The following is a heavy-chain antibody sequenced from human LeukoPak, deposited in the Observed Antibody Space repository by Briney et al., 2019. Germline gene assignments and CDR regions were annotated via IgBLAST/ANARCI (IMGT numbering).Heavy chain of an antibody. CDR3: ARGGTWTIYYFDY. CDR1: GYTFTGYY. Sequence: GASVKVSCKASGYTFTGYYMHWVRQAPGQGLEWMGWISAYNGNTNYAQKLQGRVSMTRDTSTSTVYMELSSLRSEDTAVYYCARGGTWTIYYFDYWGQGTLVTVSS. V-gene: IGHV1-18*04. D-gene: IGHD3/OR15-3a*01. J-gene: IGHJ4*02. CDR2: ISAYNGNT.